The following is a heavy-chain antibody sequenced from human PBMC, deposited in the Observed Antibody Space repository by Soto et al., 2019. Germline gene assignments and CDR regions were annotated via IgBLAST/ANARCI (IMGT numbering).Heavy chain of an antibody. D-gene: IGHD6-6*01. CDR2: IIPIFGTA. J-gene: IGHJ6*02. CDR1: GGTFSSYA. Sequence: QVQLVQSGAEVKKPGSSVKVSCKASGGTFSSYAISWVRQAPGQGLEWMGGIIPIFGTADYAQKFQGRVTINAXEXTXTXXMALSSLRSEDTAVYYWASRPLDPPEYSCSYGMDVGGQGTPVTVSS. V-gene: IGHV1-69*12. CDR3: ASRPLDPPEYSCSYGMDV.